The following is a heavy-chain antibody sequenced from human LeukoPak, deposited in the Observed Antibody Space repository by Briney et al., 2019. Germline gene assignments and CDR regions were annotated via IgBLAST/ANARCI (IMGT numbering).Heavy chain of an antibody. CDR2: ISGTGYNT. V-gene: IGHV3-23*01. Sequence: GGSLRLSCAASGVTFSRHGMSWVRQAPGKGLEWVSSISGTGYNTYYAGSVKGRFSISRDNSKNTMYLQMNSLRAEDTAVYYCAKGAEEGVVITSVYYYYMDVWGKGTTVTISS. CDR1: GVTFSRHG. CDR3: AKGAEEGVVITSVYYYYMDV. D-gene: IGHD3-22*01. J-gene: IGHJ6*03.